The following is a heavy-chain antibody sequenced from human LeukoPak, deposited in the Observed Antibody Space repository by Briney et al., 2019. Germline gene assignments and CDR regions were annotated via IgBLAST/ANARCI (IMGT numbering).Heavy chain of an antibody. CDR1: GGSFSGNY. D-gene: IGHD2-21*02. CDR3: ATAYCGGDCYSGWFDP. V-gene: IGHV4-34*01. J-gene: IGHJ5*02. CDR2: INQSGST. Sequence: SETPSLTCAVYGGSFSGNYWSWIRQPPGKGLEWIGEINQSGSTNYNPSLKSRVTISVDTSKNQFSLKLSSVTAADTAVYYCATAYCGGDCYSGWFDPWGQGTLVTVSS.